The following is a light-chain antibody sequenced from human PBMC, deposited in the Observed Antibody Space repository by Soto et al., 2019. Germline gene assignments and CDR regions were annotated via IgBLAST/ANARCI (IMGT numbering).Light chain of an antibody. V-gene: IGLV2-8*01. CDR2: EVS. Sequence: QSVLTQSPSASGSPGQSVTISCTGTSSDVGNYKYVSWYQQHPGKAPKLMIYEVSKRPSGVPDRFSGSKSGNTASLTVSGLQVEYEADYYCSSYAGSTLWVFGGGTKLTVL. J-gene: IGLJ3*02. CDR3: SSYAGSTLWV. CDR1: SSDVGNYKY.